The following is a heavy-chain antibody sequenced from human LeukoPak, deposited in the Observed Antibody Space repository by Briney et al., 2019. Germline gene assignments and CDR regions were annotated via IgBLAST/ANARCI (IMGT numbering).Heavy chain of an antibody. V-gene: IGHV4-59*11. D-gene: IGHD1-26*01. Sequence: SETLSLTCSVSGDSISFHFWSWIRQPPGKGLEWIGHTYYGGSTDYNPSLASRVTVSADTSKNQFSLKLSSVTAADTAVYYCATLGWAAGNAFDIWGQGTVVIVSS. CDR3: ATLGWAAGNAFDI. CDR1: GDSISFHF. CDR2: TYYGGST. J-gene: IGHJ3*02.